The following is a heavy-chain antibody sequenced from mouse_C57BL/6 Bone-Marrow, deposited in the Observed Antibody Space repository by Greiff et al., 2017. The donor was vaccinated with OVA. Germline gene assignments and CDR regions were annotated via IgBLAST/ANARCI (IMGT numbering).Heavy chain of an antibody. CDR3: ASDQELRLPFAY. D-gene: IGHD3-2*02. CDR2: IWGVGGT. CDR1: GFSLTSYG. Sequence: VQLQESGPGLVAPSQSLSITCTVSGFSLTSYGVDWVRQSPGQGLEWLGVIWGVGGTNYYSAHNSGLSTSTENSKCHVFLKMNSLHTVDTAMDSCASDQELRLPFAYWGQGTLVTVSA. V-gene: IGHV2-6*01. J-gene: IGHJ3*01.